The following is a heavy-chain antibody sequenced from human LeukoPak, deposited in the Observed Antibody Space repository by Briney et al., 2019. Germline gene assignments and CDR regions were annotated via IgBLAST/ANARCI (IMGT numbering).Heavy chain of an antibody. CDR1: GGSFSGDF. V-gene: IGHV4-34*03. J-gene: IGHJ4*02. Sequence: SETLSLTCAVYGGSFSGDFWSWLRQSPGKGLEWIGEIKHDGSTTYNPSLKSRVTISVDTSKNQFSLKLSSVTAADTAVYYCRLAYCGGDCYSGYGAFDYWGQGTLVTVSS. CDR3: RLAYCGGDCYSGYGAFDY. CDR2: IKHDGST. D-gene: IGHD2-21*02.